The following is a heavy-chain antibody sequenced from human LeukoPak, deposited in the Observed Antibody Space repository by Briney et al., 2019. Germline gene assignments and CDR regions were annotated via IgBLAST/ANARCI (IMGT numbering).Heavy chain of an antibody. CDR3: AGGHEALGY. Sequence: GGSLRLSCAASGFXVSNNYMSWVRQPPGKGREWLSLIYSAGRTFYADSVKGRFTISRDNSKNPLYLQMNSLRAEDTAIYYCAGGHEALGYWGQGTLVAVSS. CDR2: IYSAGRT. CDR1: GFXVSNNY. V-gene: IGHV3-53*01. D-gene: IGHD3-10*01. J-gene: IGHJ4*02.